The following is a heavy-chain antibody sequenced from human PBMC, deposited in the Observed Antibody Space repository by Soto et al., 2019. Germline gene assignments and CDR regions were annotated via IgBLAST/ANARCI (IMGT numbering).Heavy chain of an antibody. V-gene: IGHV3-30-3*01. J-gene: IGHJ6*02. CDR3: AREYNWNYGLDYYYGMDG. CDR1: GFTFSSYA. CDR2: ISYDGSNK. Sequence: QVQLVESGGGVVQPGRSLRLSCAASGFTFSSYAMHWVRQAPGKGLEWVAVISYDGSNKYYADSVKGRFTISRDNSKNTLYLQMNSLRAEDTAVYYCAREYNWNYGLDYYYGMDGWGQGTTVTVSS. D-gene: IGHD1-7*01.